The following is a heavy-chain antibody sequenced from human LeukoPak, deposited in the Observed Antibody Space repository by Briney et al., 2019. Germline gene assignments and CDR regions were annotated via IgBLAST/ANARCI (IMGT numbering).Heavy chain of an antibody. Sequence: PGGSLRLSCAASGFTFSNAWMSWVRQPPGKGLEWIGYIYYSGSTYYNPSLKSRVIISLDTSGNQFSLKLSSVTAADTAVYYCARATPLVGPQQLHFDYWGQGTLVTVSS. D-gene: IGHD6-13*01. CDR2: IYYSGST. J-gene: IGHJ4*02. V-gene: IGHV4-59*06. CDR1: GFTFSNAW. CDR3: ARATPLVGPQQLHFDY.